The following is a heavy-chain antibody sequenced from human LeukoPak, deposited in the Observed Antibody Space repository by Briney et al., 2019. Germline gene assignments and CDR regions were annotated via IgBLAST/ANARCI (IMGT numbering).Heavy chain of an antibody. Sequence: ASVKVSCTASGYTFTSNYMHWVRQAPGQGLEWMGMINPSGGSTSYARKFQGRVTMTSGTSTSTVFMELSSLRSEDTAVYSCARGLWQWLVDYWGQGTLVTVSP. D-gene: IGHD6-19*01. V-gene: IGHV1-46*01. CDR2: INPSGGST. CDR3: ARGLWQWLVDY. J-gene: IGHJ4*02. CDR1: GYTFTSNY.